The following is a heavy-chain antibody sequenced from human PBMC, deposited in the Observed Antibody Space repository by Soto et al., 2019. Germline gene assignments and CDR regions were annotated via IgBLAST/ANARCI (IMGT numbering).Heavy chain of an antibody. CDR2: ISNSGST. D-gene: IGHD4-17*01. CDR3: ATESGSTYGYFDY. Sequence: TLSLTCTVSGGSVTSDEDYWSWIRQSPGEGLEWIGYISNSGSTGYNPSLKTRLSMSVDRSKNQFTLRLTSVTAADTAVYFCATESGSTYGYFDYWGQGTQVTVSS. J-gene: IGHJ4*02. CDR1: GGSVTSDEDY. V-gene: IGHV4-30-4*01.